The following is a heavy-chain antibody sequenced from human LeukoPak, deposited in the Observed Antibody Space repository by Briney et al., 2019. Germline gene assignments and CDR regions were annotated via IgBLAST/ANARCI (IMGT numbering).Heavy chain of an antibody. Sequence: ASVKVSCKASGYTFTGYYIHWVRQAPGQGLEWMGWINANSGDTNYAQSFQDWVTMTRDTSISTAYMELSRLRSDDTAVYYCARGYGEPNWFGPWGQGTLVTVSS. V-gene: IGHV1-2*04. CDR3: ARGYGEPNWFGP. D-gene: IGHD4-17*01. CDR1: GYTFTGYY. CDR2: INANSGDT. J-gene: IGHJ5*02.